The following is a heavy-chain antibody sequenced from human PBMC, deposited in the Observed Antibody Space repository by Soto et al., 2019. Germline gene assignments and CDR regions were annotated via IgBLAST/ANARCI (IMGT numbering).Heavy chain of an antibody. D-gene: IGHD6-19*01. CDR2: INAANGNT. CDR1: GYTCTNYI. J-gene: IGHJ4*02. V-gene: IGHV1-3*01. Sequence: ASVKVSCKDSGYTCTNYITHWVRQAPGQRLEWMGWINAANGNTKYSQKFQGRVTITRDTSATTVYMDLNSLKSEDTAVYYCAREPAVAGMLALDFWGQGTLATVSS. CDR3: AREPAVAGMLALDF.